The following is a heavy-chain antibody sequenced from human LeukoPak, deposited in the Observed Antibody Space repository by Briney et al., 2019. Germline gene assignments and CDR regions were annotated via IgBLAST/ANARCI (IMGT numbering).Heavy chain of an antibody. CDR3: AREAAAGAAIDY. V-gene: IGHV4-30-4*08. CDR1: GGSITEDADF. CDR2: KFYSRST. J-gene: IGHJ4*02. Sequence: TSQTLSLTCSVSGGSITEDADFWSWIRQRPGEGLEWIGYKFYSRSTYYNPSLKSRVTISVDTSKNQFSLKLSSVTAADTAVYYCAREAAAGAAIDYWGQGTLVTVSS. D-gene: IGHD6-13*01.